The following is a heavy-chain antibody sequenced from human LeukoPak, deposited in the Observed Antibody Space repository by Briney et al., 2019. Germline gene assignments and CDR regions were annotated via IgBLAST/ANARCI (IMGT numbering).Heavy chain of an antibody. CDR3: AREVSSSWYYVDY. V-gene: IGHV3-66*01. CDR1: GFTVSSNY. Sequence: GGSLRLSCAASGFTVSSNYMNWVRQAPGKGLEWVSVIYSGGNTYYADSVKGRFTISRDNFKSTLYLQMNSLRAEDTAVYYCAREVSSSWYYVDYWGQGTLVTVSS. D-gene: IGHD6-13*01. CDR2: IYSGGNT. J-gene: IGHJ4*02.